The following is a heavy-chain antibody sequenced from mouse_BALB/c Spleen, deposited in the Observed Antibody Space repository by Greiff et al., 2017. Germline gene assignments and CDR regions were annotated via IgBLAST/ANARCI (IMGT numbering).Heavy chain of an antibody. Sequence: VQLVESGPGLVAPSQSLSITCTVSGFSLTSYGVHWVRQPPGKGLEWLGVIWAGGSTNYNSALMSRLSISKDNSKSQVFLKMNSLQTDDTAKYCCARDNYDGGGYAMDYWGQGTSVTVSS. J-gene: IGHJ4*01. CDR2: IWAGGST. V-gene: IGHV2-9*02. CDR3: ARDNYDGGGYAMDY. D-gene: IGHD2-4*01. CDR1: GFSLTSYG.